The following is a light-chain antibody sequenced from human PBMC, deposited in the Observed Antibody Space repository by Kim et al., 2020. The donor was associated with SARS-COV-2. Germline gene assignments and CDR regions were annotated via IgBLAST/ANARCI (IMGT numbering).Light chain of an antibody. CDR3: SSYTSTSTYV. CDR2: EVN. CDR1: SSDVGVYDY. J-gene: IGLJ1*01. Sequence: QSALTQPASVSGSPGQSITISCTGTSSDVGVYDYVSWYQQHPGKAPKLMIYEVNKRPSGISNRFSGSKSGNTASLTISGLRAEDEADYYCSSYTSTSTYVFGTGTKVTVL. V-gene: IGLV2-14*01.